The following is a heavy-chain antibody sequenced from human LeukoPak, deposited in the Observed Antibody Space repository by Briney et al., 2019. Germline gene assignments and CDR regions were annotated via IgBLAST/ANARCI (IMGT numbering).Heavy chain of an antibody. CDR2: IWYDGSNK. Sequence: GGSLRLSCAASGFSFSSYGMHWVRQAPGKGLEWVAIIWYDGSNKFYADSVKGRFTISRDNSKNTLFLQMNSLRAEDTAVYYCAKNLYCGGGSCYPSALGMDVWGQGTTVTVSS. D-gene: IGHD2-15*01. J-gene: IGHJ6*02. V-gene: IGHV3-33*06. CDR1: GFSFSSYG. CDR3: AKNLYCGGGSCYPSALGMDV.